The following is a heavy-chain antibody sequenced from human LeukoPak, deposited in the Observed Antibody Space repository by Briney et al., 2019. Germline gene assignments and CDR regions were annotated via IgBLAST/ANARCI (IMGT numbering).Heavy chain of an antibody. CDR1: GFTFSSYA. V-gene: IGHV3-23*01. CDR3: AKDRGYSYGYDYFDY. J-gene: IGHJ4*02. CDR2: ISGSGGST. Sequence: PGGSLRLSCAASGFTFSSYAMSWVRQAPGKGLEWVSAISGSGGSTYYADSVKGRFTISRDNSKNTLYLQMNSLRAEDTAVYYCAKDRGYSYGYDYFDYWGQGTLVTVSS. D-gene: IGHD5-18*01.